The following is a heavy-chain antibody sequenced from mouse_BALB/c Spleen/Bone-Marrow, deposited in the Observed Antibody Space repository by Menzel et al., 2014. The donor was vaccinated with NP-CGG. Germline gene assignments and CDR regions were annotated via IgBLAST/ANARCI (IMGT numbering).Heavy chain of an antibody. CDR2: IDPSDSYT. V-gene: IGHV1-69*02. J-gene: IGHJ2*01. CDR1: GYTFXSYW. D-gene: IGHD1-1*01. Sequence: QVQLQQPGAELVKPGASVKLSCKASGYTFXSYWMHWVKQRPGQGLEWIGEIDPSDSYTNYNQKFKGKATLTVDKSSSTAYMQLSSLTSEDSAVYYCARDSITTVVATDYWGQGTTLTASS. CDR3: ARDSITTVVATDY.